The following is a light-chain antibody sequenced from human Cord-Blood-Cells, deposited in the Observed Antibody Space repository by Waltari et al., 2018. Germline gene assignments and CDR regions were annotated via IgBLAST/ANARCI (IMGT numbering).Light chain of an antibody. V-gene: IGLV2-23*02. J-gene: IGLJ2*01. CDR1: SSDVGGYHL. CDR3: CSYAGSSTFV. CDR2: EVS. Sequence: QSALTQPASVSGSPGPSITIPCPGTSSDVGGYHLFSWYQQHPGKAPKLMIYEVSKRPSGVSNRFSGSKSGNTASLTISGLQAEDEADYYCCSYAGSSTFVFGGGTKLTVL.